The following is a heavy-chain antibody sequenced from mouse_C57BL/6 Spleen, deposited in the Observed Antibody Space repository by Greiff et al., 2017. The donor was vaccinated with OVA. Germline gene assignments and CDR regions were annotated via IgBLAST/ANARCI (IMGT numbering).Heavy chain of an antibody. CDR3: ARQGSRYYAMDY. Sequence: EVQLVESGGGLVKPGGSLKLSCAASGFTFSDYGMHWVRQAPEKGLEWVAYISSGSSTIYYADTVKGRFTISRDNAKNTLFLQMTSLRSEDTAMYYCARQGSRYYAMDYWGQGTSVTVSS. CDR2: ISSGSSTI. J-gene: IGHJ4*01. V-gene: IGHV5-17*01. CDR1: GFTFSDYG. D-gene: IGHD3-1*01.